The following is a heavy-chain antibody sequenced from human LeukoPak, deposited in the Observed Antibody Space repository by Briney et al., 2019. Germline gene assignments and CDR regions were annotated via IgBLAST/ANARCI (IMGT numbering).Heavy chain of an antibody. Sequence: PSETLSLTCTVSGGSISSGDYYWSWIRQPPGKGLEWIGYIYYSGSTYYNPSLKSRVTISVDTSKNQFSLKLSSVTAADTAVYHCARTAERAAMELDYWGQGTLVTVSS. CDR2: IYYSGST. CDR1: GGSISSGDYY. J-gene: IGHJ4*02. V-gene: IGHV4-30-4*01. CDR3: ARTAERAAMELDY. D-gene: IGHD2-2*01.